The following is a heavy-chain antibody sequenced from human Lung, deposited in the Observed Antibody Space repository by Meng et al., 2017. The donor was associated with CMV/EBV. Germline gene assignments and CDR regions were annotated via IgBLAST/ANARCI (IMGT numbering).Heavy chain of an antibody. D-gene: IGHD5-18*01. J-gene: IGHJ3*01. CDR3: ARALRGYAYPRDAFGV. CDR1: GFTFSTYA. Sequence: GGSLRLXXAASGFTFSTYAMNWVRQAPGKGLEWVSSISGSTSSDTHYADSVGGRFTISRDNSKNTLFLHLSSLRVEDTAIYYCARALRGYAYPRDAFGVWGQGTXVT. CDR2: ISGSTSSDT. V-gene: IGHV3-23*01.